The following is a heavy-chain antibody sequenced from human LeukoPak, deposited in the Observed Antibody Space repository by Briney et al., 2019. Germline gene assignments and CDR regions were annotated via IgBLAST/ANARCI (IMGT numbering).Heavy chain of an antibody. V-gene: IGHV1-2*02. CDR2: INPNSGGT. J-gene: IGHJ4*02. D-gene: IGHD3-10*01. Sequence: ASVKVSCKASGYTFTGYYVHWVRQAPGQGLERLGWINPNSGGTNYAQKFQGRVTMTRDTSISTAYMELSRLRSDDTAVYYCARDSSHYGSGSYYNTYYFDYWGQGTLVTVSS. CDR3: ARDSSHYGSGSYYNTYYFDY. CDR1: GYTFTGYY.